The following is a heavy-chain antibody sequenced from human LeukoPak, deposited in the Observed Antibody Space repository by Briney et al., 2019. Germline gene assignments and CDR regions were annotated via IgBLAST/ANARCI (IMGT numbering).Heavy chain of an antibody. V-gene: IGHV4-39*01. CDR1: GGSISSSSYY. CDR2: IYYSGST. Sequence: NTSETLSLTCTVSGGSISSSSYYWGWICQPPGKGLEWIGSIYYSGSTYYNPSLKSRVTISVDTSKNQFSLKLSSVTAADTAVYYCARRGLRYFDWHGEGNGDAFDIWGQGTMVTVSS. D-gene: IGHD3-9*01. J-gene: IGHJ3*02. CDR3: ARRGLRYFDWHGEGNGDAFDI.